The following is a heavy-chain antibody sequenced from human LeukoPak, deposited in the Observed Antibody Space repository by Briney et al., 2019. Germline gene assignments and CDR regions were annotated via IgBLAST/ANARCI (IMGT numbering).Heavy chain of an antibody. CDR3: ARDGYDSSGYSNYFDY. J-gene: IGHJ4*02. CDR2: IYSGGST. V-gene: IGHV3-53*04. CDR1: GFTVSSDY. D-gene: IGHD3-22*01. Sequence: GSLRLSCAVSGFTVSSDYMSGVPQAPGKGLEWVSVIYSGGSTYYADSVKGRFTISRHNSKNTLYLQMNSLRAEDTAVYYCARDGYDSSGYSNYFDYWGQGTLVTVSS.